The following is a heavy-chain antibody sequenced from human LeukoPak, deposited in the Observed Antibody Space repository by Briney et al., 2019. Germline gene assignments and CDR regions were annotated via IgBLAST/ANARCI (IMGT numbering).Heavy chain of an antibody. D-gene: IGHD6-13*01. CDR1: GYTFTGYY. J-gene: IGHJ4*02. Sequence: LAASVKVSCKASGYTFTGYYMHWVRQAPGQGLEWMGWINPNSGGTNYAQKFQGRVTMTRDTSFSTAYMELSSLRSDDTAVYYCARVRAAAGSVIDYWGQGTLVTVSS. CDR3: ARVRAAAGSVIDY. V-gene: IGHV1-2*03. CDR2: INPNSGGT.